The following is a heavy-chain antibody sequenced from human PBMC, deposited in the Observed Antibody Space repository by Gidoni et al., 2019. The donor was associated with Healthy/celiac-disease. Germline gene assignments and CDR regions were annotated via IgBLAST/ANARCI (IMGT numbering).Heavy chain of an antibody. Sequence: EVQPLESGGGLVQAGGSLRLSCAAPGFPLSRYAMSWVRQAPGKGLEWVSAISGSGGSTYYADSVKGRFTISRDNSKNTLYLQMNSLRAEDTAVYYCAKVSATVTTLGDFDYWGQGTLVTVSS. D-gene: IGHD4-17*01. J-gene: IGHJ4*02. CDR2: ISGSGGST. CDR3: AKVSATVTTLGDFDY. V-gene: IGHV3-23*01. CDR1: GFPLSRYA.